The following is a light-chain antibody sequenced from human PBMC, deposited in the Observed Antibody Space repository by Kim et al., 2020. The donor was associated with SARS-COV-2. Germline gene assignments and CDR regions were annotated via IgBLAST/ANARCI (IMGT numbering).Light chain of an antibody. Sequence: SYELTQPPSISVAPGQTAAITCSGNKLGDKYAYWYQQKPGQSPILVIYQDRKRPSGIPERFSGSNSGNTVTLRISGTQAMAEADYYCQAWDSSSAVFGGG. CDR3: QAWDSSSAV. CDR2: QDR. CDR1: KLGDKY. V-gene: IGLV3-1*01. J-gene: IGLJ2*01.